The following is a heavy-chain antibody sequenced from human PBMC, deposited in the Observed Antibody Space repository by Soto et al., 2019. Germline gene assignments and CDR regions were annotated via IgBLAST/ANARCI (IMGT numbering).Heavy chain of an antibody. CDR3: ARAEAYRSSWYAMDV. D-gene: IGHD6-13*01. V-gene: IGHV1-18*01. CDR2: ISGYNGDT. Sequence: QVQLVQSGAEVKKPGASVKVSCKATGYSFTAFGLIWVRQAPGQGLEWMGWISGYNGDTKYAQNLQGRVTMTTDTSTSTVSMAMRSLKSDDTAVYYCARAEAYRSSWYAMDVWGQGTTVIVS. J-gene: IGHJ6*02. CDR1: GYSFTAFG.